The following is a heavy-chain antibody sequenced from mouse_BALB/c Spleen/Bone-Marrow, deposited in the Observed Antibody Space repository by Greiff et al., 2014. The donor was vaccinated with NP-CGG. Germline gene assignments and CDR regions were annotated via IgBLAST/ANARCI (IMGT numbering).Heavy chain of an antibody. CDR3: ANYYYGSSRFAY. V-gene: IGHV14-3*02. CDR1: GFNIKDTY. D-gene: IGHD1-1*01. CDR2: IDPANGNT. Sequence: EVQFQQSGAELVKPGASVKLSCTASGFNIKDTYMHWVKQRPEQGLEWIGRIDPANGNTKYDPKFQGKATITADTSSNTAYLQLSSLTSEDTAVYYCANYYYGSSRFAYWGQGTLVTVSA. J-gene: IGHJ3*01.